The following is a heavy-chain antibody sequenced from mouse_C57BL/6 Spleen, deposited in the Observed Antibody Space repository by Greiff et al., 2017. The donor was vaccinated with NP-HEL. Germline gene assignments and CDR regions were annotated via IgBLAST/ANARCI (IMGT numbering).Heavy chain of an antibody. CDR3: ARGRPLAYARDY. D-gene: IGHD2-10*02. J-gene: IGHJ2*01. Sequence: VQLQQSGAELARPGASVKLSCKASGYTFTSYGISWVKQRTGQGLEWIGEIYPRSGNTYYNEKFKGKATLTADKSSSTAYMELRSLTSEDSAVYFCARGRPLAYARDYWGKGTTLTVAS. CDR2: IYPRSGNT. V-gene: IGHV1-81*01. CDR1: GYTFTSYG.